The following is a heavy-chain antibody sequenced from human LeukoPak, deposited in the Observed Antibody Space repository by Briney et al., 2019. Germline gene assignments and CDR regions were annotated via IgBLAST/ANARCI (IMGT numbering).Heavy chain of an antibody. Sequence: PSQTLSLTCTVSGGSIRNCYYYWSWIRPRQGQGLECIGYTCYRWSTYYNLSLKSRATISIDTYKNEFSLNVTSETDADTSVYYCARPYYYDSRIDPWGQGKLVIVSS. CDR3: ARPYYYDSRIDP. CDR2: TCYRWST. CDR1: GGSIRNCYYY. V-gene: IGHV4-30-4*01. D-gene: IGHD3-22*01. J-gene: IGHJ5*02.